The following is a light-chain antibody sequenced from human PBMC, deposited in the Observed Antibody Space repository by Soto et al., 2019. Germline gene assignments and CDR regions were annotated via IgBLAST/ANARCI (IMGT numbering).Light chain of an antibody. CDR3: QQYHNWPGYT. CDR2: GAS. Sequence: EIVMTQSPATLSVSPGERATLSCRASQTVSSYLAWYQQKPGQAPRLLIYGASTRATGIPARFSGSGSGTELTLALSSLQTEAFAVYFCQQYHNWPGYTFGQGTKLEIK. CDR1: QTVSSY. V-gene: IGKV3-15*01. J-gene: IGKJ2*01.